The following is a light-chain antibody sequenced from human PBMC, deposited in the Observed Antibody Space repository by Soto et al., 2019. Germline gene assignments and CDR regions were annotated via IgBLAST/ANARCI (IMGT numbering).Light chain of an antibody. J-gene: IGKJ4*01. CDR1: QDISNY. V-gene: IGKV1-33*01. CDR3: QQYDNLPT. Sequence: DIQMTQSPSSQSASVGDRVTITCQASQDISNYLNWYQQKPGKAPKLLIYDASNLETGVPSRFSGSGSGTDFTFTISSLQPEDIATYYCQQYDNLPTFGGGTKVEIK. CDR2: DAS.